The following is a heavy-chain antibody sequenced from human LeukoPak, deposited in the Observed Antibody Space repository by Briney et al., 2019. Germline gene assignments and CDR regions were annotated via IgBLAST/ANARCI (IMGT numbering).Heavy chain of an antibody. J-gene: IGHJ4*02. CDR1: GYTFTGYY. D-gene: IGHD3-22*01. CDR2: INPNSGGT. V-gene: IGHV1-2*06. CDR3: ARDLSGYYCRFDY. Sequence: ASVKVSCKASGYTFTGYYMHWVRQAPGQGLEWMGRINPNSGGTNYAQKFQGRVTMTRDTSISTAYMELSRLRSDDTAVYCCARDLSGYYCRFDYWGQGTLVTVSS.